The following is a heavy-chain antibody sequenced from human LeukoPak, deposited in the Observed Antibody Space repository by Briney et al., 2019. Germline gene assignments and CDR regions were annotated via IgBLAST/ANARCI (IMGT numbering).Heavy chain of an antibody. J-gene: IGHJ4*02. V-gene: IGHV3-74*01. CDR2: INSDGSTT. CDR3: AKIPSATENFDY. D-gene: IGHD5-12*01. CDR1: EFTFNNYW. Sequence: GGSLRLSCAASEFTFNNYWMHWVRQAPGKGLIWVSRINSDGSTTTYADSVKGRFTISRDNAKNTLYLQMDSLRAEDTAIYYCAKIPSATENFDYWGQGTLVMVSS.